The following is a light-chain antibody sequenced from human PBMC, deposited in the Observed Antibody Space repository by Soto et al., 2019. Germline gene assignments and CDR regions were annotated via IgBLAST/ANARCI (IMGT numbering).Light chain of an antibody. Sequence: QSVLTQPASVSGSPGQSITISCTGTSSDVGGYNYVSWYQQHPGKAPKLMIYDVSNWPSGVSNRFSGSKSGNTASLTISGLQAEDEADYYCSSYTYSSPFVFGTGTKVPVL. CDR3: SSYTYSSPFV. CDR2: DVS. V-gene: IGLV2-14*01. CDR1: SSDVGGYNY. J-gene: IGLJ1*01.